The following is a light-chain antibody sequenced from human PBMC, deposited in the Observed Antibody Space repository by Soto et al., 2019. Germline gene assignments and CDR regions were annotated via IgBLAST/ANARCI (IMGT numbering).Light chain of an antibody. V-gene: IGKV3-11*01. CDR3: QQRSNWPPVT. J-gene: IGKJ1*01. Sequence: EIVFTYSSATLSFSPVGRATLSCRASQSVSSYLAWYQQKPGQAPRLLIYDASNRATGIPARFSGSGSGTDFTLTISSLEPEDFAVYYCQQRSNWPPVTFGQGTKVDIK. CDR1: QSVSSY. CDR2: DAS.